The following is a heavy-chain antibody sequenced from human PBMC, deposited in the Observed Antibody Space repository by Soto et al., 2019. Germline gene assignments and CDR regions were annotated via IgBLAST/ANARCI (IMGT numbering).Heavy chain of an antibody. CDR3: AREFKGYDSSGYPYYWDY. CDR2: IYSDGNT. CDR1: GFTVSSNY. D-gene: IGHD3-22*01. J-gene: IGHJ4*02. Sequence: PGGSLRLSCAASGFTVSSNYMSWVRQAPGKGLEWVSVIYSDGNTYHADSVKGRFTISRDNSKNTLYLQMNSLRAEDTAVYYCAREFKGYDSSGYPYYWDYWGQGTLVTVSS. V-gene: IGHV3-66*01.